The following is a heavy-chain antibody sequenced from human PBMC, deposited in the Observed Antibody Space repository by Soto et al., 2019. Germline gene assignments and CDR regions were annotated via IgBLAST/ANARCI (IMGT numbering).Heavy chain of an antibody. Sequence: GEALKISCKGSSYTFTTYLIAWVRQMPGKGLEWMGIIYPGDSATRYSPSFQGQVTISADNSISTAYLQWSSLKASDTAMYYCARLGQLVYYFYGLDVWGQGTTVTVSS. CDR3: ARLGQLVYYFYGLDV. D-gene: IGHD6-6*01. J-gene: IGHJ6*02. CDR1: SYTFTTYL. V-gene: IGHV5-51*01. CDR2: IYPGDSAT.